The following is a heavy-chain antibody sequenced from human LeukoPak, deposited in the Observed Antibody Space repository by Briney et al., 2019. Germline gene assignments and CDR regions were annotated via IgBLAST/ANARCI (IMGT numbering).Heavy chain of an antibody. V-gene: IGHV3-74*01. Sequence: PGGSLRLSCAASGFTFSSYWMHWVRQAPGKGLVWVSRINNDGSTTRYADSVKGRFTISRDSAKNTLYLQMNSLRAEDTAMYYCARSNYPYYFDYWGQGTLVTVSS. CDR1: GFTFSSYW. D-gene: IGHD4/OR15-4a*01. J-gene: IGHJ4*02. CDR2: INNDGSTT. CDR3: ARSNYPYYFDY.